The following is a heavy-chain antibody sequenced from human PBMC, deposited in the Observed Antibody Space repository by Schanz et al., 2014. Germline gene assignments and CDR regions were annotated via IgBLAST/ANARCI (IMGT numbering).Heavy chain of an antibody. CDR2: ISGSGGST. D-gene: IGHD3-10*01. V-gene: IGHV3-23*04. J-gene: IGHJ6*02. Sequence: EVLLVESGGGLVKPGGSLRLSCEASGFTFITYTMNWVRQAPGKGLEWVSAISGSGGSTYYADSVKGRFTISRDNSKNTLYLQMNRLRAEDTAVYYCARLPVGYGSGIWDVWGQGTSVTVSS. CDR1: GFTFITYT. CDR3: ARLPVGYGSGIWDV.